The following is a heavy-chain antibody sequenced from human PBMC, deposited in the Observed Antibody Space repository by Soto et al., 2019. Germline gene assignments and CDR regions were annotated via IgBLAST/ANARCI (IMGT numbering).Heavy chain of an antibody. J-gene: IGHJ6*02. V-gene: IGHV1-8*01. CDR2: MNPNCGNP. Sequence: AAEKVSCKASGYTFTRYDINWVRQATGQGREWMGWMNPNCGNPGYEQKFQGRVTMTRNTSICTAYMELSSLRSEATAVYYCARGYSSGYYYYYCMDVWGQGTTVTVSS. CDR1: GYTFTRYD. CDR3: ARGYSSGYYYYYCMDV. D-gene: IGHD3-22*01.